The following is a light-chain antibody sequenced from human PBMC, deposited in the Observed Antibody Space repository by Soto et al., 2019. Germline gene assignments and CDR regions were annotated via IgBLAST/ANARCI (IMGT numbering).Light chain of an antibody. Sequence: DIQMTQSPSTLSASVGERVTITCRASQSISSWLAWYQQKPGKAPKLLIYDASSLESGVPSRFSGSGSGTEFTLTISSLQPDDFATYYCQQYNSYWWTFGQGTKV. CDR1: QSISSW. J-gene: IGKJ1*01. CDR2: DAS. CDR3: QQYNSYWWT. V-gene: IGKV1-5*01.